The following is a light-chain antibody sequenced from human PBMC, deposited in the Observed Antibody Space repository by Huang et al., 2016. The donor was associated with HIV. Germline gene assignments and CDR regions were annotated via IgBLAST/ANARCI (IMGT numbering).Light chain of an antibody. J-gene: IGKJ1*01. V-gene: IGKV3-20*01. Sequence: EIVLTQSPGTLSLSPGEGATLTCRASQSVSSSYLAWYQQKPGQAPRLLIYGASSSATGIPDRFSGSGYETDFTLTISRLEPEDFAVYYCHHYGRSTGTFGQGTNVEIK. CDR2: GAS. CDR3: HHYGRSTGT. CDR1: QSVSSSY.